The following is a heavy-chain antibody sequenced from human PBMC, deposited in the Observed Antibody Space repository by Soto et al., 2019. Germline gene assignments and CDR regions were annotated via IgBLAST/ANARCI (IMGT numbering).Heavy chain of an antibody. CDR3: AKDLYYYDSSGYYPTYYYYGMDV. CDR2: ISYDGSNK. J-gene: IGHJ6*02. Sequence: GGSLRLSCAASGFIFSSYGMHWVRQAPGKGLEWVAVISYDGSNKYNADSVKGRFTISRDNSKNTLYLQMNSLRAEDTAVYYCAKDLYYYDSSGYYPTYYYYGMDVWGQGTTVTVSS. CDR1: GFIFSSYG. D-gene: IGHD3-22*01. V-gene: IGHV3-30*18.